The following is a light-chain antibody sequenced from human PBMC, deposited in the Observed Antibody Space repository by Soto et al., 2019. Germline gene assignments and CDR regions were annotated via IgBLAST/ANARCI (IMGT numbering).Light chain of an antibody. V-gene: IGKV3-11*01. CDR3: QQRSNWPPT. CDR1: QSVSSN. J-gene: IGKJ4*01. CDR2: DAS. Sequence: ETVLTQSPATLSVSPGERATLSCRASQSVSSNLAWYQQRPGQAPRLLIYDASKRATGIPAKFSGSGSGTDFTLTISTLEPEDFAVYYCQQRSNWPPTFGGGTKVDIK.